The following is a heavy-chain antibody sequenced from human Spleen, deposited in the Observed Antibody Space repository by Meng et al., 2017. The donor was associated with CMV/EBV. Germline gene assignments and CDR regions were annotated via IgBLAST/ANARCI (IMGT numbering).Heavy chain of an antibody. V-gene: IGHV3-30-3*02. CDR1: GFTFSSYA. D-gene: IGHD3-9*01. Sequence: GESLKISCAASGFTFSSYAMHWVRQAPGKGLEWVAVISYDGSNKYYADSVKGRFTISRDNSKNTLYLQMNSLRAEDTAVYYCAKQDYDILTGHYYGMDVWGQGTTVTVSS. J-gene: IGHJ6*02. CDR3: AKQDYDILTGHYYGMDV. CDR2: ISYDGSNK.